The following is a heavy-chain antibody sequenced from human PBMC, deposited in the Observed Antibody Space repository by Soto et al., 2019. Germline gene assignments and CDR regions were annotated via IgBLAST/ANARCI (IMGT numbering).Heavy chain of an antibody. J-gene: IGHJ6*02. D-gene: IGHD2-15*01. CDR2: LKTSAGGGAT. Sequence: EVQLVESAGGLVKPGGSLSLSCVASGFSFNEAWMNWVRQAPGEGLEWVGRLKTSAGGGATDYSAPVQGRFTISRDDSKNALYLHMNSLRTDYTAIYYCTTGSVESIWGQGTTVTVSS. V-gene: IGHV3-15*07. CDR1: GFSFNEAW. CDR3: TTGSVESI.